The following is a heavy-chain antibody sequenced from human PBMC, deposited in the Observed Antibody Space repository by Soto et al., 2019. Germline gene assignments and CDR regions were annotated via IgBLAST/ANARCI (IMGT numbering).Heavy chain of an antibody. CDR3: ARSMGDYDFWSGPTYYYYYYMDV. J-gene: IGHJ6*03. CDR1: GGTFSSYT. V-gene: IGHV1-69*02. CDR2: IIPILGIA. Sequence: ASVKVSCKASGGTFSSYTISWVRQAPGQGPEWTGRIIPILGIANYAQKFQGRVTITADKSTSTAYMELSSLRSEDTAVYYCARSMGDYDFWSGPTYYYYYYMDVWGKGTTVTVSS. D-gene: IGHD3-3*01.